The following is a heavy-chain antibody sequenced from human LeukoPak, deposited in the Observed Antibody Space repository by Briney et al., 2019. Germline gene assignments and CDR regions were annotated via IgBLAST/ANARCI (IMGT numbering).Heavy chain of an antibody. CDR2: INWNGGST. J-gene: IGHJ6*03. CDR3: ARVASAWDIVGATGGVLYMDV. CDR1: GFTFDDYG. V-gene: IGHV3-20*04. Sequence: GGSLRLSCAASGFTFDDYGMSWVRQAPGKGLEWVSGINWNGGSTGYADSVKGRFTISRDNAKNSLYLQMNSLRAEDTALYYCARVASAWDIVGATGGVLYMDVWGKGTTVTVSS. D-gene: IGHD1-26*01.